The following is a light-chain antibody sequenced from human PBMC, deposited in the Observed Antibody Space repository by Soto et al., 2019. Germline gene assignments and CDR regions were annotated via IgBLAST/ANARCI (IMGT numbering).Light chain of an antibody. J-gene: IGKJ4*01. CDR2: GAS. CDR1: QSVSSSY. Sequence: EIVLTQSPGTLSLSPGERATLSCRASQSVSSSYLAWYQQKPGQAPRLLIYGASSRATGIPDRFGGSGSGTDFTLTISRLEPEDFAVYYCQQYGSSPGLLTFGGGTKVDIK. V-gene: IGKV3-20*01. CDR3: QQYGSSPGLLT.